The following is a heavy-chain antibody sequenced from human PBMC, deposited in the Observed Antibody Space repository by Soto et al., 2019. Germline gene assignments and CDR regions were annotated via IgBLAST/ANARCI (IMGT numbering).Heavy chain of an antibody. CDR3: ARDVRPEELELNFDY. CDR1: GFTFSSYG. J-gene: IGHJ4*02. Sequence: QVQLVESGGGVVQPGRSLRLSCAASGFTFSSYGMHWVRQAPGKGLEWVAVIWYDGSNKYYADSVKGRFTISRDNSKNALYLQMNSLRAEDTAVYYCARDVRPEELELNFDYCGQGTLVTVSS. D-gene: IGHD1-7*01. CDR2: IWYDGSNK. V-gene: IGHV3-33*01.